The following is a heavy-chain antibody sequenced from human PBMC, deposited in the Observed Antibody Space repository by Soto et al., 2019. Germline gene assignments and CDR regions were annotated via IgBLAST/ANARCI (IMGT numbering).Heavy chain of an antibody. CDR1: GFTFSRYG. CDR3: AKERVVVTATPDFDY. D-gene: IGHD2-21*02. V-gene: IGHV3-30*18. J-gene: IGHJ4*02. CDR2: ISYDGSNK. Sequence: QVQLVESGGGVVQPGRSLRLSCAASGFTFSRYGMHWVRQAPGKGLEWVAVISYDGSNKYYADSVKGRFTISRDNSKNTLYLQMNSLRAEDTAVYYCAKERVVVTATPDFDYWGQGTLVTVSS.